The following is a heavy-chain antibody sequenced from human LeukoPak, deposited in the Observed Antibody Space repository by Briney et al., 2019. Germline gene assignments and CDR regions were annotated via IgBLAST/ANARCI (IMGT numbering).Heavy chain of an antibody. Sequence: SQTLSLTCSVSGDSISSRDYYWSWIRQPPGKGLEWIVYIYYSGSTSYNPSLKSRVTISVDTSKNQFSLKLSSVTAADTAVYYCARDPFLWFGELWFDYWGQGTLVTVSS. J-gene: IGHJ4*02. CDR2: IYYSGST. V-gene: IGHV4-30-4*08. CDR1: GDSISSRDYY. D-gene: IGHD3-10*01. CDR3: ARDPFLWFGELWFDY.